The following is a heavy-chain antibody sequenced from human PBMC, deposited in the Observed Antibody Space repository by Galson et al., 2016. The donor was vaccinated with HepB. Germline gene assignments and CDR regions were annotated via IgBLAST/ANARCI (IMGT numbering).Heavy chain of an antibody. CDR2: IVVGSGNT. J-gene: IGHJ4*02. CDR1: GFTFSSSA. D-gene: IGHD2-2*01. V-gene: IGHV1-58*01. Sequence: SVKVSCKASGFTFSSSAVQWVRQARGQRLEWIAWIVVGSGNTNYAQKFQERVTITRDMSTNTAYMELSSLTSEDTAVYYCAVSGRCSSASCSFDYWGQGTLVTVSS. CDR3: AVSGRCSSASCSFDY.